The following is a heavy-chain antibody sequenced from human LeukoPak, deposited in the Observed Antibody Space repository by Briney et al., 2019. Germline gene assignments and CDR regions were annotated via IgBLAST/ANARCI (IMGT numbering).Heavy chain of an antibody. CDR1: GFTFSSYA. CDR2: ISYDGSNK. Sequence: GRSLRLSCAASGFTFSSYAMHWVRQAPGKGLEWVAVISYDGSNKYYADSVKGRFTISRDNSKNTLYLQMNSLRAEDTAVYYCARESRIVVVNGGENWFDPWGQGTLVTVSS. D-gene: IGHD2-21*01. CDR3: ARESRIVVVNGGENWFDP. V-gene: IGHV3-30*04. J-gene: IGHJ5*02.